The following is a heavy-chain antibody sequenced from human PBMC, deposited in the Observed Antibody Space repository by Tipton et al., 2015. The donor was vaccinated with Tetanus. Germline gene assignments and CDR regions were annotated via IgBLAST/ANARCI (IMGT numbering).Heavy chain of an antibody. CDR3: ARTAFADIAALAYPPPYFDY. V-gene: IGHV4-61*01. CDR1: GGSVSSGSYY. D-gene: IGHD6-6*01. Sequence: TLSLTCTVSGGSVSSGSYYWSWIRQPPGKGLEWIGYIYYSGSTNYNPSLKSRVTISVDTSKNQFSLKLSSVTAADTAVYYCARTAFADIAALAYPPPYFDYWGQGTLVTVSS. CDR2: IYYSGST. J-gene: IGHJ4*02.